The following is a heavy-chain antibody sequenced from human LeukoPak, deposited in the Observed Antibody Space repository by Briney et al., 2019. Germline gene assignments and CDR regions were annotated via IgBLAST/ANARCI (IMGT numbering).Heavy chain of an antibody. CDR1: GFIFSSFW. V-gene: IGHV3-7*01. CDR2: IKQDGSEE. D-gene: IGHD3-10*01. CDR3: ARFISLGA. J-gene: IGHJ5*02. Sequence: GGSRRLSCAASGFIFSSFWMSWVRQAPGKGLEWVANIKQDGSEENYVDSVKGRFTISRDNAKKSLYLQMNSLRVEDTAVYYCARFISLGAWGQGTLVTVSS.